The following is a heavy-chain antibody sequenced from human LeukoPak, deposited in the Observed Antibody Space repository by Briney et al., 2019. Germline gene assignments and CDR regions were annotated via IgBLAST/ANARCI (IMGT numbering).Heavy chain of an antibody. Sequence: GGSLRLSCAASEFTVSSNYMSWVRQAPGKGLEWVSVIYSGGSTYYADSVKGRFTISRDNSKNTLYLQMNSLRAEDTAVYYCARDLFGDYPDAFDIWGQGTMVTVSS. V-gene: IGHV3-53*01. J-gene: IGHJ3*02. CDR2: IYSGGST. D-gene: IGHD4-17*01. CDR1: EFTVSSNY. CDR3: ARDLFGDYPDAFDI.